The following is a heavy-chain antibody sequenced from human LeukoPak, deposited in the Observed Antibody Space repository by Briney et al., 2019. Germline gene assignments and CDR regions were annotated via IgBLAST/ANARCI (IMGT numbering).Heavy chain of an antibody. CDR2: IFPSSVEI. CDR3: VSHYYDDSAPDS. V-gene: IGHV3-23*01. Sequence: GGSLRLSCAASGFTFSDFPMIWVRQAPGKGLEWVSTIFPSSVEIHYADSVKGRFTISRDNSRSTLSLQMDSLRAEDTATYYCVSHYYDDSAPDSWGQGTLVAVSS. J-gene: IGHJ5*01. CDR1: GFTFSDFP. D-gene: IGHD3-22*01.